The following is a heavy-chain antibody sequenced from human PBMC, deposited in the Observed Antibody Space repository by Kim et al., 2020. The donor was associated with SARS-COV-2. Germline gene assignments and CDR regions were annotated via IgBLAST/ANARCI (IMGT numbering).Heavy chain of an antibody. D-gene: IGHD5-18*01. J-gene: IGHJ4*02. CDR3: ARGGGYSYGAIDY. Sequence: YNPPLKSPVTITVDTPKNQFSLKLSSVTAADPAVYYCARGGGYSYGAIDYWGQGTLVTVSS. V-gene: IGHV4-34*01.